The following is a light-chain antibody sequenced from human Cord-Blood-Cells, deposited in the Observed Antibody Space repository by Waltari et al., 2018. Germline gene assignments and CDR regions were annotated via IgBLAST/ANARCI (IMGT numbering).Light chain of an antibody. CDR1: QSISSW. CDR2: KAS. J-gene: IGKJ1*01. CDR3: QQYNSILGT. Sequence: DIQMTQSPSTLSASVGERVTITCRASQSISSWLAWYQQKPGKAPKLLIYKASSLESGVPSRFSGSGSGTEFTLTISSLQPDDFATYYCQQYNSILGTFGQGTKVEIK. V-gene: IGKV1-5*03.